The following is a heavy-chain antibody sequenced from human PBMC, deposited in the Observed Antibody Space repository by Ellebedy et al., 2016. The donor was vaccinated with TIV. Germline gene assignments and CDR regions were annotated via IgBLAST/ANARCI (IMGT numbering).Heavy chain of an antibody. CDR1: GFTVSGYW. J-gene: IGHJ4*01. CDR2: INTDGSSK. V-gene: IGHV3-74*01. Sequence: GESLKISCAASGFTVSGYWMHWVRQAPGKGLVWLSRINTDGSSKSYADLVEGRFTTSRNNSKSTLYLQMNSLRAEDTAVYSCCYMGSGTYGDLDYWGHGTLVTVSS. CDR3: CYMGSGTYGDLDY. D-gene: IGHD3-10*01.